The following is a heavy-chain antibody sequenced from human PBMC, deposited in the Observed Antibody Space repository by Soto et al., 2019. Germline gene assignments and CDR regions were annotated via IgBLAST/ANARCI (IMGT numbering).Heavy chain of an antibody. CDR3: ARGVAGPLHWFDP. D-gene: IGHD6-19*01. V-gene: IGHV1-3*01. CDR1: GYTFTSYA. Sequence: ASVKVSCKASGYTFTSYARHWVRQAPGQRLEWMGWINAGNGNTKYSQKLQGRVTITRDTSASTAYMELSSLRSEDTAVYYCARGVAGPLHWFDPWGQGTLVTVSS. CDR2: INAGNGNT. J-gene: IGHJ5*02.